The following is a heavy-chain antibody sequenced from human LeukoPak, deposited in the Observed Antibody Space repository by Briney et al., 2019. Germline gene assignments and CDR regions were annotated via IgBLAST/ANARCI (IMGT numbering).Heavy chain of an antibody. CDR1: GYSFTSYW. CDR2: IYPGDSDT. V-gene: IGHV5-51*01. D-gene: IGHD5/OR15-5a*01. J-gene: IGHJ4*02. CDR3: ARPASTPPAYFDY. Sequence: GESLKISCKGSGYSFTSYWIGWVRQMPGKGLEWMGIIYPGDSDTRYSPSFQGQVTISADKSISTAYPQWSSLKASDTAMYYCARPASTPPAYFDYWGQGTLVTVSS.